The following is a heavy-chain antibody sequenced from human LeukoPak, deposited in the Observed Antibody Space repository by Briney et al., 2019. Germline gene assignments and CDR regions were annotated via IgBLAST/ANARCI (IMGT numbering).Heavy chain of an antibody. J-gene: IGHJ4*02. V-gene: IGHV3-7*01. CDR1: GFTFRNYA. Sequence: GGSLRLSCVASGFTFRNYAMHWVRQAPGKGLEWVANIKQDGSEKYYVDSVKGRFTISRDNAKNSLYLQMNSLRAEDTAVYYCARDFPYYYDTSGYYFDYWGQGTLVTVSS. D-gene: IGHD3-22*01. CDR2: IKQDGSEK. CDR3: ARDFPYYYDTSGYYFDY.